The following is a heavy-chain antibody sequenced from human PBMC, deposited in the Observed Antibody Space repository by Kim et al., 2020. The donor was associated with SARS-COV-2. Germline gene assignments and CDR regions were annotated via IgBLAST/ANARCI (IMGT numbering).Heavy chain of an antibody. D-gene: IGHD2-2*01. CDR2: ITYDGSNK. Sequence: GGSLRLSCAASGFTFSSYGMHWVRQAPGKGLEWVAVITYDGSNKYYADSVKGRFTISRDNSKNTLYLQMNSLRAEDTAVYYCARRSSTEGMDVWGQGTTVTVSS. V-gene: IGHV3-30*03. CDR1: GFTFSSYG. J-gene: IGHJ6*02. CDR3: ARRSSTEGMDV.